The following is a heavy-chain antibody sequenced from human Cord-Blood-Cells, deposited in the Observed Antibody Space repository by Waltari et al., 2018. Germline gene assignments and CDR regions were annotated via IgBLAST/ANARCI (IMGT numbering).Heavy chain of an antibody. V-gene: IGHV1-69*12. CDR3: ARVVGDTGDDAFDI. Sequence: QVQLVQSGAEVKKPGSSVKVSCKASGGTFSSYAISWVRQAPGQGREWMGGIIPICGTANYAQKFQGRVTITADESTSTAYMELSSLRSEDTAVYYCARVVGDTGDDAFDIWGQGTMVTVSS. CDR2: IIPICGTA. D-gene: IGHD2-15*01. J-gene: IGHJ3*02. CDR1: GGTFSSYA.